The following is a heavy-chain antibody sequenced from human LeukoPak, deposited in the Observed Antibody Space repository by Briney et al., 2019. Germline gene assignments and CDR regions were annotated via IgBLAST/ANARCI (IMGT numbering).Heavy chain of an antibody. V-gene: IGHV3-33*01. CDR3: ARYMGIAAAAVDY. CDR2: IWYDGSNK. D-gene: IGHD6-13*01. Sequence: PGRSLRLSCAASGFTLSSCGMHWLSQAPGKGLEWVALIWYDGSNKYYADSVKGRFTISRDNSKNTLYLQMNSLRVEDTAVYYCARYMGIAAAAVDYWGRGTLVTVSS. CDR1: GFTLSSCG. J-gene: IGHJ4*02.